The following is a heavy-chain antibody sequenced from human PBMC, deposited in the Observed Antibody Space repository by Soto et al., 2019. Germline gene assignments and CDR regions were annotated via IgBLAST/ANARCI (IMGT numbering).Heavy chain of an antibody. J-gene: IGHJ4*02. V-gene: IGHV4-31*03. Sequence: QVQLQESGPGLVKPSQTLSLTCTVSGGSISSGGYYWSWIRQHPGKGLEWIGYIYYSGSTYYNPSLWSRVTISVDTFKNQFSLKLSSVTAADTAVYYCARYNLGYCTNGVCGSFDYWGQGTLVTVSS. CDR2: IYYSGST. CDR1: GGSISSGGYY. CDR3: ARYNLGYCTNGVCGSFDY. D-gene: IGHD2-8*01.